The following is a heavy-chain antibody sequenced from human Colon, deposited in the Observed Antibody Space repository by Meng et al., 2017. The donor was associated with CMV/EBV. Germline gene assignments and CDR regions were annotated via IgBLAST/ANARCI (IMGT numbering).Heavy chain of an antibody. V-gene: IGHV3-21*01. CDR1: GFTFSSYG. J-gene: IGHJ4*02. D-gene: IGHD3-22*01. CDR2: ISSSSSYI. CDR3: ARGAEYYYDSSGPLY. Sequence: GGSLRLSCAASGFTFSSYGMNWVRQAPGRGLEWVSSISSSSSYIYYADSVKGRFTISRDNAKNSLYLQMNSLRAEDTAVYYCARGAEYYYDSSGPLYWGQGTLVTVSS.